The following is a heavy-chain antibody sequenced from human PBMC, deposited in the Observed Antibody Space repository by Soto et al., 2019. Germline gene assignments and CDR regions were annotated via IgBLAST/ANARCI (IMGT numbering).Heavy chain of an antibody. CDR2: IYYSGST. J-gene: IGHJ4*02. D-gene: IGHD6-19*01. Sequence: SETLSLTCTVAGGSISSWYWSWIRQPPGKGLEWIGYIYYSGSTNYNPSLKSRFTISVDTSKNQFSLKLSSVTAADTAVYYCARRYSSGFDFWGQGTLVTVSS. V-gene: IGHV4-59*08. CDR1: GGSISSWY. CDR3: ARRYSSGFDF.